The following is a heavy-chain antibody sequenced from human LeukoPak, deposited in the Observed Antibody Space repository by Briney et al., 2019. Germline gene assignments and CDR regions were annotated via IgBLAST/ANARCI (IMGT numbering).Heavy chain of an antibody. D-gene: IGHD3-22*01. CDR3: ARRVYYDSPFDY. J-gene: IGHJ4*02. Sequence: SETLSLTCTVSGGSISSSTYYWGWIRQPPGKGLEWFGSIYYSGSTYYNPSLKSRVTISVDTSKNQFSLELSSVTAADTAVYYCARRVYYDSPFDYWGQGTLVTVSS. CDR2: IYYSGST. V-gene: IGHV4-39*01. CDR1: GGSISSSTYY.